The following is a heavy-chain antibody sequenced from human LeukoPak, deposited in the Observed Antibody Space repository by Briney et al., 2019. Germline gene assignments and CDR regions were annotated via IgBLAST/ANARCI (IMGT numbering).Heavy chain of an antibody. D-gene: IGHD3-22*01. J-gene: IGHJ4*02. CDR3: ARGDSLYYYDSSGYLFDY. CDR1: GYSFTSYW. Sequence: GESPKISCKGSGYSFTSYWIGWVRQMPGKGLEWMGIIYPGDSDTRYSPSFQGQVTISADKSISTAYLQWSSLKASDTAMYYCARGDSLYYYDSSGYLFDYWGQGTLVTVSS. V-gene: IGHV5-51*01. CDR2: IYPGDSDT.